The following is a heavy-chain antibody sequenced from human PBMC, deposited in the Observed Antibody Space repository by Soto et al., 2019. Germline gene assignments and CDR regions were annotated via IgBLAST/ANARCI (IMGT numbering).Heavy chain of an antibody. CDR2: ISWNSGSI. D-gene: IGHD1-1*01. CDR3: AKGMEADYYYYMDV. Sequence: PGGSLRLSCAASGFTFDDYAMHWVRQAPGKGLEWVSGISWNSGSIGYADSVKGRFTISRDNAKNSLYLQMNSLRAEDTALYYCAKGMEADYYYYMDVWGKGTTVTSP. V-gene: IGHV3-9*01. J-gene: IGHJ6*03. CDR1: GFTFDDYA.